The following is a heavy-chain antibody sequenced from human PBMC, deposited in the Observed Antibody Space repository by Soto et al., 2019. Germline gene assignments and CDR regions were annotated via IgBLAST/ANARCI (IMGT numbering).Heavy chain of an antibody. Sequence: PSETLSLTCTVSGGSISSGCYYWSWIRQHPGKGLEWIGYIYYSGSTYYNPSLKSRVTISVDTSKNQFSLKLSSVTAADTAVYYCARELRFGEDYYGMDVWGKGTTVTVSS. CDR1: GGSISSGCYY. J-gene: IGHJ6*04. CDR3: ARELRFGEDYYGMDV. V-gene: IGHV4-31*03. D-gene: IGHD3-10*01. CDR2: IYYSGST.